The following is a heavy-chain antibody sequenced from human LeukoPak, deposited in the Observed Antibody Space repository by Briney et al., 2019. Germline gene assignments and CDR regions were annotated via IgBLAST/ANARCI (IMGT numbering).Heavy chain of an antibody. CDR1: GYTFTGYY. J-gene: IGHJ6*02. CDR3: ARDRSSGWYDGMDV. D-gene: IGHD6-19*01. CDR2: INPNSGGT. V-gene: IGHV1-2*02. Sequence: ASVKVSCKASGYTFTGYYMHWVRQAPGQGLEWMGWINPNSGGTNYAQKFQGRVTMTRDTSISTPYMELSRLRSDDTAVYYCARDRSSGWYDGMDVWGQGTTVTVSS.